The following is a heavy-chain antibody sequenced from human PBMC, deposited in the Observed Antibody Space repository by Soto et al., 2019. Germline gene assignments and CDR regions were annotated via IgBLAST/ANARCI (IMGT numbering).Heavy chain of an antibody. J-gene: IGHJ1*01. CDR1: GGSISSYY. CDR3: ASYGRVNGYNNAEYFQH. D-gene: IGHD4-4*01. Sequence: PSETLSLTCTVSGGSISSYYWSWIRQPPGKGLEWIGYIYYSGSTNYNPSLKSRVTISVDTSKNQFSLKLSSLRSEDTAVYYCASYGRVNGYNNAEYFQHWGQGTLVTVSS. V-gene: IGHV4-59*01. CDR2: IYYSGST.